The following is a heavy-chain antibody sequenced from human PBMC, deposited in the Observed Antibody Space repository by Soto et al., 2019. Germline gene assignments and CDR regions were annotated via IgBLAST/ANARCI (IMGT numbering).Heavy chain of an antibody. CDR1: GGFFSFQY. CDR3: ARSATSGDQHFIDS. CDR2: ITPYNGNV. D-gene: IGHD7-27*01. J-gene: IGHJ4*02. V-gene: IGHV1-45*02. Sequence: QMHLLQSGAEVRKTGSSVRISCKTSGGFFSFQYLHWVRRAPGQGFEWLGWITPYNGNVKYAQHFQDRISLTRDNSVTPLFLELRNLRSEDTGLYYCARSATSGDQHFIDSWGQGTLVTVSS.